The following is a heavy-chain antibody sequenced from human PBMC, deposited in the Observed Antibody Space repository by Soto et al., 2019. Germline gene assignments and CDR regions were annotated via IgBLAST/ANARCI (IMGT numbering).Heavy chain of an antibody. CDR2: ISHSGST. J-gene: IGHJ2*01. D-gene: IGHD6-25*01. CDR3: ARRPGYYWYFDL. V-gene: IGHV4-4*02. CDR1: SGSIISSNW. Sequence: QVQLQESGPGLVKPSGTLSLTCAVSSGSIISSNWWSWVRQPPGKGLEWIGEISHSGSTNYNPSLKSRVTISVDKSKNQFSLKLNSVTAADTAVYYCARRPGYYWYFDLWGRGTLVTVSS.